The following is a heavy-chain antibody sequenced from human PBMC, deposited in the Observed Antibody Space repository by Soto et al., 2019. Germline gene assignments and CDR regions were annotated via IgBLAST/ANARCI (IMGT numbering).Heavy chain of an antibody. CDR2: ISGSGRST. Sequence: EVQLLESGGGLVQPGGSLRLSCAASGFTFSSYAMSWVRQAPGKGLEWVSAISGSGRSTHYADSVKGRFTISRDNSKNTLYLQMNSLRAEDTAVYYCAKCGLWFGELDAMDVWGQGTTVTVSS. CDR1: GFTFSSYA. D-gene: IGHD3-10*01. V-gene: IGHV3-23*01. CDR3: AKCGLWFGELDAMDV. J-gene: IGHJ6*02.